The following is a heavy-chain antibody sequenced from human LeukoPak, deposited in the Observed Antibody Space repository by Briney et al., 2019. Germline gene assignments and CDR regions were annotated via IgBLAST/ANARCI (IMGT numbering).Heavy chain of an antibody. CDR1: GFTFSNYG. V-gene: IGHV3-30*02. D-gene: IGHD4-11*01. CDR3: AKDGVTTRVIHYFDY. J-gene: IGHJ4*02. Sequence: PGGSLRLSCAASGFTFSNYGMHWVRQAPGKGLESVAVIWYDGSNKYYADSVKGRFTISRDNSKNTLYLQMNSLRAEDTAVYYCAKDGVTTRVIHYFDYWGQGTLLTVSS. CDR2: IWYDGSNK.